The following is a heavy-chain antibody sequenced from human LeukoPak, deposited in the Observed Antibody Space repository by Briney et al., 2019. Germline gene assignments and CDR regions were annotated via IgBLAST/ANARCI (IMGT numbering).Heavy chain of an antibody. V-gene: IGHV4-39*07. J-gene: IGHJ4*02. CDR2: IYYSGST. CDR3: AGGGSTFYNY. D-gene: IGHD2-15*01. CDR1: GGSISSNSYY. Sequence: PSETLSLTCTVSGGSISSNSYYWGWIRQPPGKGLEWIGTIYYSGSTYYNPSLKSRVTISVDTSKNQFSLKLSSVTAADTAMYYCAGGGSTFYNYWGQGTLVTVSS.